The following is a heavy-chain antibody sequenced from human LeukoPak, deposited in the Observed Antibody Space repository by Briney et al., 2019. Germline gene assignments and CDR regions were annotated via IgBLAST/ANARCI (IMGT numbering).Heavy chain of an antibody. D-gene: IGHD4-17*01. CDR2: IKQGGNEK. Sequence: GGSLRLSCAASGFIFRNHWMSWVRQVPGRGLEWVAHIKQGGNEKHYVDSVEGRFALSRDDSKNSLYLQMNSLRVDDSAVYYCARGPNYGDRVDYFDYWGQGTLVTVSS. CDR1: GFIFRNHW. J-gene: IGHJ4*02. V-gene: IGHV3-7*01. CDR3: ARGPNYGDRVDYFDY.